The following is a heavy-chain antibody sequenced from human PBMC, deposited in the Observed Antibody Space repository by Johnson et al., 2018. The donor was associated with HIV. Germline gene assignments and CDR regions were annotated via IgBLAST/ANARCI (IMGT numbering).Heavy chain of an antibody. CDR2: ISYDGSNK. Sequence: QVQLMESGGGVVQPGGSLRLSCAASGFTFSSYGMHWVRQAPGQGLEWVAVISYDGSNKYYADSVKGRFTISRDNSKNTLYLQMNSLRAEDTAVYYCAKDSDAFDIWGQGTMVTVSS. CDR1: GFTFSSYG. V-gene: IGHV3-30*18. J-gene: IGHJ3*02. CDR3: AKDSDAFDI.